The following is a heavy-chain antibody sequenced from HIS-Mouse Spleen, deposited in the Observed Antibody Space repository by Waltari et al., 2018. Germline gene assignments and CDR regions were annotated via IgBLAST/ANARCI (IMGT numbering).Heavy chain of an antibody. J-gene: IGHJ4*02. CDR2: ISYDGSNK. D-gene: IGHD6-6*01. V-gene: IGHV3-30*03. CDR1: GFTFSSYG. CDR3: ARGEYSSSSFDY. Sequence: GGVVQPGRSLRLSCAASGFTFSSYGMHWVRQAPGKGLEWVAVISYDGSNKYYADSVKGRFTISRDNSKNTLYLQMNSLRAEDTAVYYCARGEYSSSSFDYWGQGTLVTVSS.